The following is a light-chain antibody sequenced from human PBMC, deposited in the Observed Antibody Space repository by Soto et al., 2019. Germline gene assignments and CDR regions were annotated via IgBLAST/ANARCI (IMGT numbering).Light chain of an antibody. Sequence: EIVLTQSPGTLSLSPGERATLSCRASQSVNNNFLAWYQQNPGQAPRLLVYGASSRATGIPDRFSGSGSETDSTLTISRLEPEDFAVYYCQQYGNSPFTFGPGTTVDIK. CDR1: QSVNNNF. CDR2: GAS. J-gene: IGKJ3*01. V-gene: IGKV3-20*01. CDR3: QQYGNSPFT.